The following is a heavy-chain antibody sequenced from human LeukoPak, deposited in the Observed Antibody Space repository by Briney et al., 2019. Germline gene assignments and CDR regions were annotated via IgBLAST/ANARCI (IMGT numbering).Heavy chain of an antibody. Sequence: GEPLKISCKGSGYSFSSYWIGWVRQMPGKGLEWMAIIYPGDSETTYSPSFQGQVTISADKSISTAYLQWSSLKASDTAMYYCARTLGWYREAFDIWGQGTMVTVSS. CDR1: GYSFSSYW. CDR3: ARTLGWYREAFDI. J-gene: IGHJ3*02. CDR2: IYPGDSET. D-gene: IGHD6-19*01. V-gene: IGHV5-51*01.